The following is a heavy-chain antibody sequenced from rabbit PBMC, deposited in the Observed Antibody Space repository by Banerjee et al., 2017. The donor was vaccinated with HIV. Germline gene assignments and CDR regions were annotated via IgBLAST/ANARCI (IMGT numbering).Heavy chain of an antibody. CDR1: GFDFSSYG. V-gene: IGHV1S47*01. J-gene: IGHJ4*01. CDR2: ITYGGSA. CDR3: ARMVVGGYYFNL. Sequence: QEQLVESGGGLVQPGGSLKLSCKASGFDFSSYGVSWVRQAPGKGLEWIGYITYGGSAYYASWVKGRFTNSRDNAQNTVSLQLNSLTAADTATYFCARMVVGGYYFNLWGPGTLFTVS. D-gene: IGHD4-2*01.